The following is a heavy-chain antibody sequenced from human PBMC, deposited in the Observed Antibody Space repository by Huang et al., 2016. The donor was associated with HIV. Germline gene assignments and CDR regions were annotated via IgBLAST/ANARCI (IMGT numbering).Heavy chain of an antibody. D-gene: IGHD3-22*01. CDR2: IVPVFSTA. J-gene: IGHJ3*01. CDR1: GGTFNSYA. Sequence: QVQLVQSGAEVKKPGSSVKVSCKASGGTFNSYALSWVRQAPGQGSGWMVGIVPVFSTANYAQMFLGRLTITADESTNIAYMEMSSLRSEETAVYYCATNYYGSSGSHGFDVWGQGTMVTVSS. CDR3: ATNYYGSSGSHGFDV. V-gene: IGHV1-69*13.